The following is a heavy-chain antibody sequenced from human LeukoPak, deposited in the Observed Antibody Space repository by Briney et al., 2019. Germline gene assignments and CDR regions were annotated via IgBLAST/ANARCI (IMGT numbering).Heavy chain of an antibody. CDR3: AREKETSRQYYMDV. CDR2: ISSGSRSI. CDR1: GFTFDTYP. V-gene: IGHV3-48*04. J-gene: IGHJ6*03. Sequence: HPGGSLRLSCAASGFTFDTYPMNWVRQAPGKGLGWVSYISSGSRSIYYADSVKGRLTISRDNAKNSLSLQMNSRRPERVAVYCCAREKETSRQYYMDVWGKGTTVTVSS. D-gene: IGHD5-24*01.